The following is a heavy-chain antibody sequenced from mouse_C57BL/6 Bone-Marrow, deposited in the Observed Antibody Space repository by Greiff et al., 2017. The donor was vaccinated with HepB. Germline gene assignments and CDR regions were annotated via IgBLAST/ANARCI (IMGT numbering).Heavy chain of an antibody. V-gene: IGHV1-26*01. Sequence: EVQLQQSGPELVKPGASVKISCKASGYTFTDYYMNWVKQSHGKSLEWIGDINPNNGGTSYNQKFKGKATLTVDKSSSTAYMELRSLTSEDSAVYYCARWYYGSSYDFDVWGTGTTVTVSS. CDR1: GYTFTDYY. D-gene: IGHD1-1*01. CDR3: ARWYYGSSYDFDV. CDR2: INPNNGGT. J-gene: IGHJ1*03.